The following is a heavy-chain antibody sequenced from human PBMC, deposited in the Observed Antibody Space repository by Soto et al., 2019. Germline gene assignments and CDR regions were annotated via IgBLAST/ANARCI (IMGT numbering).Heavy chain of an antibody. CDR3: AREHSSGWYLDV. J-gene: IGHJ6*02. CDR1: GFSFSTNT. Sequence: QVLLVESGGGVVQPGRSLRLSWAASGFSFSTNTMYWVRQAPGKGLEWVAVTGNNKYYADSVKGRFTISGDNSENTLSLQMNSLRAEDTAVYYCAREHSSGWYLDVWGQGTTVAVSS. CDR2: TGNNK. D-gene: IGHD6-19*01. V-gene: IGHV3-30-3*01.